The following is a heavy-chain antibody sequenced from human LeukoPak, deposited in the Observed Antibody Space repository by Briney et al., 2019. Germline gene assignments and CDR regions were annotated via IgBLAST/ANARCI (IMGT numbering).Heavy chain of an antibody. CDR3: ARARQWLADYYMDV. V-gene: IGHV3-20*04. CDR2: INWNGGST. CDR1: GFTFDDYG. D-gene: IGHD6-19*01. Sequence: PGGSLRLSCAASGFTFDDYGMSWVRQAPGKGLEWVSGINWNGGSTGYADSVKGRFTISRDNAKNSLYLQMNSLRAEDTALYYCARARQWLADYYMDVWGKGTTVTVSS. J-gene: IGHJ6*03.